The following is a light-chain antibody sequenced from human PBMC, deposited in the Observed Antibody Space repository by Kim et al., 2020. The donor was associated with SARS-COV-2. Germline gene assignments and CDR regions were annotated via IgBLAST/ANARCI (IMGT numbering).Light chain of an antibody. J-gene: IGKJ2*01. V-gene: IGKV1-5*01. CDR2: DAS. Sequence: DIQMTQSPSTLSASVGDRVTITCRSSQSITNWLAWYQQKPGKAPKLLIYDASSLESGVPSRFSGSGSGTEFTLTISSLQPDDFATYYCQQYNSYPYTFGLGTKLEI. CDR1: QSITNW. CDR3: QQYNSYPYT.